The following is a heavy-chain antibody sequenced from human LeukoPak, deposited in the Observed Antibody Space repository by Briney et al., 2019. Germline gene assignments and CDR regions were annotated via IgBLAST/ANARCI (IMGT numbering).Heavy chain of an antibody. D-gene: IGHD4-17*01. CDR2: LYYSGST. Sequence: SETLSLTCTVSGGSISSYYWSWIRQPPGKGLEWIGYLYYSGSTNYNPSLKSRVTISVDTSKNQFSLNLSSVTAADTAVYYCARDTLGDHDYGDYVDYWGQGTLVTVSS. CDR1: GGSISSYY. V-gene: IGHV4-59*01. CDR3: ARDTLGDHDYGDYVDY. J-gene: IGHJ4*02.